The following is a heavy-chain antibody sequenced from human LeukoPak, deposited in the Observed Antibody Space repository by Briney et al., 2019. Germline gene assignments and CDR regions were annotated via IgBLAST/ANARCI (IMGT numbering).Heavy chain of an antibody. V-gene: IGHV5-51*01. D-gene: IGHD6-13*01. J-gene: IGHJ1*01. CDR3: ATVPRIPAVGNTEYFQY. Sequence: PGESLKISCKGSGYSFTSYWIAWVRQMPGKGLEWMGIVNPADSDTRYSPSFQGQVTISVDKSIGTAYLQWSSLQASDTAMYYCATVPRIPAVGNTEYFQYWGQGTLVTVSS. CDR2: VNPADSDT. CDR1: GYSFTSYW.